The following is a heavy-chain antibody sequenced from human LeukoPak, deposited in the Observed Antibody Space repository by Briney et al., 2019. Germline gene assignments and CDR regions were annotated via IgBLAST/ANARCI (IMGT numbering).Heavy chain of an antibody. CDR3: ARDLCHGGSCFHFDS. CDR2: INPDSGAT. D-gene: IGHD2-15*01. Sequence: ASVKVSCKTSGYTFTDYYVHWVRQAPGQGPEWLAWINPDSGATNFAQRFQGRVTMTRDASVNTVHMELNRLRSDDTAVYYCARDLCHGGSCFHFDSWGQGTLVTVSS. CDR1: GYTFTDYY. V-gene: IGHV1-2*02. J-gene: IGHJ4*02.